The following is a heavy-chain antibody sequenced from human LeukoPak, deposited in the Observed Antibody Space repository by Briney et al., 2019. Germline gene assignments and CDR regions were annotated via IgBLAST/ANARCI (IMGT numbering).Heavy chain of an antibody. V-gene: IGHV3-23*01. CDR2: IGGSGDKT. Sequence: AGVSLRLSCAASGFTFNRNAISWVRQAPGKGLEWVSTIGGSGDKTFYADSVKGRFTISRDNSKNMVHLQMNSLTGEDTALYYCVRRGDASSGWGDHDFWGQGALVTVSS. J-gene: IGHJ4*02. CDR1: GFTFNRNA. D-gene: IGHD6-19*01. CDR3: VRRGDASSGWGDHDF.